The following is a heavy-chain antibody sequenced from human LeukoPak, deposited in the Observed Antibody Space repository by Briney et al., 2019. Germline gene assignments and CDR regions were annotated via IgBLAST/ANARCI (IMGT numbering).Heavy chain of an antibody. J-gene: IGHJ4*02. D-gene: IGHD3-22*01. V-gene: IGHV4-59*01. CDR2: LYYSGNS. CDR1: GGSISSYY. Sequence: SETLSLTCTVSGGSISSYYWSWIRQPPGKGLEWLGYLYYSGNSYYNPSLKSRVTISVDTSNNQWFLDLSSVTAADTAVYYCARGSSSGYYVNFDYWGQGTLVTVSS. CDR3: ARGSSSGYYVNFDY.